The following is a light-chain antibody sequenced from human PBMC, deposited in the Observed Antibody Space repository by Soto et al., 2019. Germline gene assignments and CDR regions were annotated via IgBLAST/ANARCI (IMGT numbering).Light chain of an antibody. Sequence: DIQMTQSPSTLSASVGDRVTITCRASQSISSWLAWYQQKPGKAPKLLIYDASSLESGVQSRFSGSGSGTEFTLTISSLQPDDFATYYCQQYNSYPTFGQGTKVEIK. CDR3: QQYNSYPT. V-gene: IGKV1-5*01. CDR1: QSISSW. CDR2: DAS. J-gene: IGKJ1*01.